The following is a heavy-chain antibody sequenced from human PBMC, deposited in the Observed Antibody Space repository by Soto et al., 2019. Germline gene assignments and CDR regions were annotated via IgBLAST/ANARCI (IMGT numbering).Heavy chain of an antibody. CDR2: INGDGSIT. Sequence: EVQLVESGGGLVQPGGSLRLSCAASGFTFINHWMPWVRQPPGMGLVWVSRINGDGSITTYADSVKGRFTVSRDNAKNTLYLQMNSLRAEDKAVYHCVRSLDSGSRIDPWGQGTRVTVSS. CDR3: VRSLDSGSRIDP. CDR1: GFTFINHW. D-gene: IGHD1-26*01. V-gene: IGHV3-74*01. J-gene: IGHJ5*02.